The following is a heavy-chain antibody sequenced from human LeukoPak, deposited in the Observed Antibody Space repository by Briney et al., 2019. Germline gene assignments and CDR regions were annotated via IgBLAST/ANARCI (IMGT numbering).Heavy chain of an antibody. V-gene: IGHV4-34*01. CDR3: ARVYIGGYSGSTNYNWFDP. CDR2: INHSGST. CDR1: GGSFSGYY. J-gene: IGHJ5*02. D-gene: IGHD6-13*01. Sequence: SASLSLTCAVYGGSFSGYYWSWIRQPPGKGLEWVGEINHSGSTNYNTSTKRRVTISVDTSKNQFSLNLTSVPAADTPVPFCARVYIGGYSGSTNYNWFDPWGQGTLVTVSS.